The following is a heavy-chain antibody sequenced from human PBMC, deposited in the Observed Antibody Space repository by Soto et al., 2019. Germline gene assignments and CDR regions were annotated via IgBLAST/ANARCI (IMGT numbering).Heavy chain of an antibody. CDR2: IFYSGST. CDR1: GGSITSDDYY. V-gene: IGHV4-30-4*01. J-gene: IGHJ4*02. CDR3: ASANCGGDCSYRHARYSFES. D-gene: IGHD2-21*02. Sequence: QVQLQESGPGLVKPSQSLSLTCTVSGGSITSDDYYWSWIRQPPGRGLEWIGYIFYSGSTHYNPSLNTRFIIPPDTSKKQVSLKLSSVTAADTPVYYCASANCGGDCSYRHARYSFESWGQGTLVTVSS.